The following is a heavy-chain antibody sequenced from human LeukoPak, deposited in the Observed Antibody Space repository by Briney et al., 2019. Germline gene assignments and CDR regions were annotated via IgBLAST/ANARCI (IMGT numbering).Heavy chain of an antibody. V-gene: IGHV3-15*01. CDR2: IKSKTDGGTT. J-gene: IGHJ5*02. Sequence: PGGSLRLSCAASGFTFSNAWMSWVRQAPGKGLEWVGRIKSKTDGGTTDYAAPVKGRFTISRDDSKNTLYLQMNSLKTEDTAVYYCTTGTYLELDGWFDPWGQGTLVTVSS. CDR3: TTGTYLELDGWFDP. CDR1: GFTFSNAW. D-gene: IGHD1-1*01.